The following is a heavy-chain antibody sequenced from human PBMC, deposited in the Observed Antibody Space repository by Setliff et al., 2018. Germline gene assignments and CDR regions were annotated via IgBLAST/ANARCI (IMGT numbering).Heavy chain of an antibody. CDR3: ARDNIGPDALDI. CDR1: GGSFSGYY. Sequence: PSETLSLTCAVFGGSFSGYYWSWIRQHPGKGLEWIGYIHHSGSTNYNPSLKSRVTLSMDTSRNHFSLNLTSLTAADTALYYCARDNIGPDALDIWGQGTMVTVSS. V-gene: IGHV4-34*11. CDR2: IHHSGST. J-gene: IGHJ3*02.